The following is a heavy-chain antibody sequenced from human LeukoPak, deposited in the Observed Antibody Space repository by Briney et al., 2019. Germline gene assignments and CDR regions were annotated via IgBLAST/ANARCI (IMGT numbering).Heavy chain of an antibody. D-gene: IGHD3-22*01. CDR1: GGTFSSYA. V-gene: IGHV1-69*05. J-gene: IGHJ4*02. CDR2: IIPIFGTA. CDR3: ARDSTYYYDSSGYYFPSY. Sequence: GASVKVSCKASGGTFSSYAISWVRQAPGQGLEWMGGIIPIFGTANYAQKFQGRVTITTDESTSTAYMELSSLRSEDTAVYYCARDSTYYYDSSGYYFPSYWGQGTLVTVSS.